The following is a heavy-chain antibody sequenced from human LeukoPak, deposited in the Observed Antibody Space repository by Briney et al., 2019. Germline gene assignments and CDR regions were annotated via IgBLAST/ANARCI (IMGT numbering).Heavy chain of an antibody. D-gene: IGHD2-8*01. V-gene: IGHV3-64*01. CDR1: GFTFSSYA. J-gene: IGHJ4*02. Sequence: GGSLSLSCAAPGFTFSSYAMHWVRQAPGKGLEYVSAISSNGGNTYYANSVKGRFTISRDNSKNTLYLQMGSLRVEDMAVYYCARVGEDIVPPHPEGFVQWSQGTLVTVSS. CDR2: ISSNGGNT. CDR3: ARVGEDIVPPHPEGFVQ.